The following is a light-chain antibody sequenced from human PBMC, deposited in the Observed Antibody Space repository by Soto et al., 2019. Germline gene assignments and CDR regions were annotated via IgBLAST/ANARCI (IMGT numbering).Light chain of an antibody. CDR1: MRDVGAYNL. J-gene: IGLJ3*02. Sequence: QSALTQPPSASGSPGQSVTISCSGTMRDVGAYNLVSWYQHHPGTAPKLIIYEVRNRPSGVSSRFSGSRSGNTASLTVSGLQPEDEADYYCSSYTGRSTMVFGGGTKLTVL. V-gene: IGLV2-14*01. CDR3: SSYTGRSTMV. CDR2: EVR.